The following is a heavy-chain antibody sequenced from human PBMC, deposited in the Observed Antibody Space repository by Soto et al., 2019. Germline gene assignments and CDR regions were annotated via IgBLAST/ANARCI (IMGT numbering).Heavy chain of an antibody. CDR3: VKSRGGNNFDFFD. D-gene: IGHD5-12*01. V-gene: IGHV3-64D*06. CDR2: VRGNGDPP. Sequence: QAVGSLRLSCSASGFTFSSYAMHWVRQAPGKGLEYVSGVRGNGDPPFYADSVKGRFTISRDNSKNTLYLQMSSLSADDTAVYYRVKSRGGNNFDFFDWGQGALVTVSS. CDR1: GFTFSSYA. J-gene: IGHJ4*02.